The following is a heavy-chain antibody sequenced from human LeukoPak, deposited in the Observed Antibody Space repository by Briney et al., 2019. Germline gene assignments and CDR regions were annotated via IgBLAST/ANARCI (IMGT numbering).Heavy chain of an antibody. J-gene: IGHJ4*02. V-gene: IGHV4-4*02. Sequence: SETLSLTCAVSGGSISRSNWWSWVRQPPGKGLEWIGEIYHSGSTNYNPSLKSRVTISVDTSKNQFSLKLSSVTAADTAVYYCARGGYSGELTNYWGQGTLVTVSS. CDR3: ARGGYSGELTNY. D-gene: IGHD5-12*01. CDR2: IYHSGST. CDR1: GGSISRSNW.